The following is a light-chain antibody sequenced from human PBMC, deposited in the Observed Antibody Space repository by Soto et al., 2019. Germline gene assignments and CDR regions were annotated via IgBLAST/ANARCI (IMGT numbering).Light chain of an antibody. CDR2: AAS. Sequence: EIVMTQSPATLSVSPGERATLSCRASQSVSSNFLAWYQQKPGQAPRLLIYAASSRATGIPDRFSGSGSGTDFTLTISRLEPEDFAVYYCQQYGTSPPWTFGQGTKVDIK. CDR1: QSVSSNF. J-gene: IGKJ1*01. V-gene: IGKV3-20*01. CDR3: QQYGTSPPWT.